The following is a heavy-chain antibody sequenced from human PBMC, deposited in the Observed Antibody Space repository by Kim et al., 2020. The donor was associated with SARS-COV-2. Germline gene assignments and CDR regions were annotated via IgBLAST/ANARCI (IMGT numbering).Heavy chain of an antibody. Sequence: ASVKVSCKVSGDTLSELAIHWVRLTPGKGLEWLGGFDREDPDTVYGQRFKGRVTMSEDTSTDTAYMDLRSLRSEDTALYFCTIDRDQGAEGRYFDSWGQGTLATSSS. J-gene: IGHJ4*02. CDR2: FDREDPDT. CDR1: GDTLSELA. V-gene: IGHV1-24*01. CDR3: TIDRDQGAEGRYFDS. D-gene: IGHD3-10*01.